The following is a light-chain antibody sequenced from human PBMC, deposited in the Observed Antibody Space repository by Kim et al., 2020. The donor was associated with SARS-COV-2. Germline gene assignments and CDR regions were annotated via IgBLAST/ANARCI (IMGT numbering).Light chain of an antibody. J-gene: IGLJ2*01. CDR1: KLGDKY. CDR3: QAWDSSTVV. V-gene: IGLV3-1*01. CDR2: QDS. Sequence: VSPGQTASITCSGDKLGDKYACWYQQKPGQAPVLVIYQDSKRPSGIPERVSGSNSGNTATLTISGTQAMDEADYYCQAWDSSTVVFGGGTQLTVL.